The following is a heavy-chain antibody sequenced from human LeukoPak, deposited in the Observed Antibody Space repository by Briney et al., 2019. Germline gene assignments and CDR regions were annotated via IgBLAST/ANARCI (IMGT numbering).Heavy chain of an antibody. CDR1: GRSISSSSYY. J-gene: IGHJ4*02. Sequence: PSETLSLTCTVSGRSISSSSYYWGWIRQPPGKGLEWIGSIYYSGSTYYNPSLKSRVTISVDTSKNQFSLKLSSVTAADTVVYYCARGVWVAAAGTGGFDYWGQGTLVTVPS. CDR3: ARGVWVAAAGTGGFDY. V-gene: IGHV4-39*01. D-gene: IGHD6-13*01. CDR2: IYYSGST.